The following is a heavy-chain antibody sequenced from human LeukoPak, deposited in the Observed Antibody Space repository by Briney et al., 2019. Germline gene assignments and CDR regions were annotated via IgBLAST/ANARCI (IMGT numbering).Heavy chain of an antibody. CDR1: GFTFTSYG. J-gene: IGHJ4*02. D-gene: IGHD1-26*01. CDR3: AKPTGTYSGSCFDY. V-gene: IGHV3-30*18. CDR2: ISYDGSNK. Sequence: PGGSLRLSCAASGFTFTSYGMHWVRQAPGKGLEWVAFISYDGSNKKYADSVKGRITISRDTSKNTLYLQMASLRVEDTAVYYCAKPTGTYSGSCFDYWGQGTLVSVSS.